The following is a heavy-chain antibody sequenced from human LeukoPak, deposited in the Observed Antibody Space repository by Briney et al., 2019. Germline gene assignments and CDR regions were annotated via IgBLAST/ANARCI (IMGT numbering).Heavy chain of an antibody. Sequence: ASVKVSCKASGYTFTGYYMHWVRQAPGQGLEWMGWINPNSGGTNYAQKFQGRVTMTRDTSISTAYMELSRLRSDDTAVYYCARGGSCYSHSRAWGFDPWGQGTLVTVSS. D-gene: IGHD2-15*01. J-gene: IGHJ5*02. CDR1: GYTFTGYY. CDR3: ARGGSCYSHSRAWGFDP. V-gene: IGHV1-2*02. CDR2: INPNSGGT.